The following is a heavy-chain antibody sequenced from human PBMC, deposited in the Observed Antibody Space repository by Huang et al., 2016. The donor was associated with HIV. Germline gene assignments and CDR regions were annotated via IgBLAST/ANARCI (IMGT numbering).Heavy chain of an antibody. V-gene: IGHV4-4*07. CDR2: VYPSGST. Sequence: QVQLQESGPGLVKPSETLSLTCFVSIGSVSTYYWCWIRQSAGKGLEWIGRVYPSGSTNYTPSLRSRVTMSVDTSKNQFSLKLSSVTAADTAVYYCAKFTVAYNGTFFDSWGRGTLVTVSS. J-gene: IGHJ4*02. D-gene: IGHD1-26*01. CDR3: AKFTVAYNGTFFDS. CDR1: IGSVSTYY.